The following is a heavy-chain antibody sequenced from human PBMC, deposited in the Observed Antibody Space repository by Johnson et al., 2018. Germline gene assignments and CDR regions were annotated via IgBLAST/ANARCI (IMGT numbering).Heavy chain of an antibody. CDR1: GFTFSSYA. Sequence: VQLVESGGGLVQXGGSLRLXCAASGFTFSSYAMSWVRQAPGKGLEWVSAISGSGGSTYYADSVKGRFTISRDNAKNSLYLQMTSLRDEDTAVYYCARDTSGSYLGYFQHWGQGTLVTVSS. D-gene: IGHD1-26*01. CDR3: ARDTSGSYLGYFQH. V-gene: IGHV3-23*04. CDR2: ISGSGGST. J-gene: IGHJ1*01.